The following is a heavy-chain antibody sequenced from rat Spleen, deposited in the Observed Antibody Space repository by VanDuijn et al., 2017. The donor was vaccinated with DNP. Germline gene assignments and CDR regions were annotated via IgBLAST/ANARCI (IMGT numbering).Heavy chain of an antibody. J-gene: IGHJ3*01. D-gene: IGHD1-6*01. CDR1: GFIFSNYW. Sequence: EVKLVESGGGPVQPGRSLKLSCIVSGFIFSNYWMTWIRQAPGKGLEWVASITNTGGSTYYPDSVKGQFTISRDNAKSTLYLQMDSLRSEDTATYYCIRGVYYGLLRFAYWDQGTLVTVSS. CDR3: IRGVYYGLLRFAY. V-gene: IGHV5-31*01. CDR2: ITNTGGST.